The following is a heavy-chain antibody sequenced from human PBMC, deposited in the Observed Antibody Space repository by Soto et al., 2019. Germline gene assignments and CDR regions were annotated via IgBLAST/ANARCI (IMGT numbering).Heavy chain of an antibody. J-gene: IGHJ4*02. CDR3: ARDPAVYGSGSPFDY. D-gene: IGHD3-10*01. Sequence: EVQLVESGGGLVKPGGSLRLSCAASGFIFNGYTMNWVRQAPGKGLEWVSSISSSGSYIYYADSVKGRFTISRDNAKNSLYLQMNSLRAEDTALYYCARDPAVYGSGSPFDYWGQGTLVTVSS. CDR2: ISSSGSYI. V-gene: IGHV3-21*01. CDR1: GFIFNGYT.